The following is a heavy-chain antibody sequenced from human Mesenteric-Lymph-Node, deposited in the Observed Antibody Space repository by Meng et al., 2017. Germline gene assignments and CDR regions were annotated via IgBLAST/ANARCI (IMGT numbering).Heavy chain of an antibody. Sequence: EPGPGLGKPSQNPAPTRTVSGGSISSGGYYWGWIRQHPGKGLELIGYIYYSGSTYYNPSLKSRVTISVDTSKNQFSLKLSSVTAADTAVYYCARGPSRWLQFSFDYWGQGTLVTVSS. CDR1: GGSISSGGYY. V-gene: IGHV4-31*03. D-gene: IGHD5-24*01. CDR3: ARGPSRWLQFSFDY. J-gene: IGHJ4*02. CDR2: IYYSGST.